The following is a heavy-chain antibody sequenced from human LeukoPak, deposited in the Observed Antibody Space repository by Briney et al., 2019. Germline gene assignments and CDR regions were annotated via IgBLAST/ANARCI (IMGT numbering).Heavy chain of an antibody. Sequence: PGGSLRLSCAASRFTFSSYWMHWVRQAPGKGLVWVSRINSDGRSTSYADSVKGRFTISRDNAKNTLFLQVNSLRAEDTALYFCARGSGWYHYFDYWGLGTLVTVSS. CDR2: INSDGRST. J-gene: IGHJ4*02. D-gene: IGHD6-19*01. CDR3: ARGSGWYHYFDY. V-gene: IGHV3-74*01. CDR1: RFTFSSYW.